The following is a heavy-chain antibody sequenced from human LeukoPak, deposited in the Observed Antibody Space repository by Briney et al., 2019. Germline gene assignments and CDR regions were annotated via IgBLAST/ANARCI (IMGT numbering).Heavy chain of an antibody. CDR3: ARFSDDHGVKFDY. Sequence: SQTLSLTCTVSGGSISSGGYYWSWVRQHPEKGLEWIGYIYYSGTAYYNPSLKSRVTMSVDTSKNQFSLKLDSVTAADTAVYYCARFSDDHGVKFDYWGQGTLVTVSS. V-gene: IGHV4-31*03. J-gene: IGHJ4*02. D-gene: IGHD4-17*01. CDR1: GGSISSGGYY. CDR2: IYYSGTA.